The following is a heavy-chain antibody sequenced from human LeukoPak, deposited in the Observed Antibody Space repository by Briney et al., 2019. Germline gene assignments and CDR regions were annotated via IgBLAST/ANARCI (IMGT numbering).Heavy chain of an antibody. J-gene: IGHJ4*02. CDR1: GFTFDDYA. Sequence: PGGSLRLSCAASGFTFDDYAMHWVRQAPGKGLEWVSGISWNSGSIGYADSVKGRFTISRDNAKNSLYLQMNSLRAEDMALYYCAKDMKDWGQGTLVTVSS. CDR2: ISWNSGSI. CDR3: AKDMKD. V-gene: IGHV3-9*03.